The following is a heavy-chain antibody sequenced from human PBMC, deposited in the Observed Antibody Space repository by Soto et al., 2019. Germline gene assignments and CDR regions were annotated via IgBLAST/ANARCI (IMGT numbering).Heavy chain of an antibody. D-gene: IGHD4-17*01. V-gene: IGHV3-23*01. Sequence: EEQLLLSGGGLIQPGGSLRLSWAASGFPFIVYSLAWVGQTPEGGLEWVSGMSIGYEKTFYADSVKGRFTVSRDRSKNTVDLQMNSLRAGDTAMYYCARWNGYGDLWGQGTLVTVSS. CDR2: MSIGYEKT. J-gene: IGHJ4*02. CDR1: GFPFIVYS. CDR3: ARWNGYGDL.